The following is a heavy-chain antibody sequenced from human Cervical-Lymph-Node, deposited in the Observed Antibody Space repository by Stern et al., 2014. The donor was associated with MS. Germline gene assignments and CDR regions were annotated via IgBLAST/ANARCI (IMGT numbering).Heavy chain of an antibody. CDR1: GGTFSSFA. CDR3: ASSVGELTPESV. CDR2: SIPMFGAT. V-gene: IGHV1-69*01. J-gene: IGHJ6*02. Sequence: QVQLVQSGAEVKKPGSSVRVSCKASGGTFSSFAISWVRQAPGHGLEWMGGSIPMFGATNYAKQFKGRVTIPADASTSTASMDLNSLRSEDTAVYYCASSVGELTPESVWGQGTTVTV. D-gene: IGHD3-10*01.